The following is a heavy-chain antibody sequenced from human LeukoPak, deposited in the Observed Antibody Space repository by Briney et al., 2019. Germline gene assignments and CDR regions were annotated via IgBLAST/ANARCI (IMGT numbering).Heavy chain of an antibody. CDR3: ARDGGSTSSNPAFDI. D-gene: IGHD2-2*01. V-gene: IGHV3-53*01. CDR1: GFTVSSNY. CDR2: IYSGGST. J-gene: IGHJ3*02. Sequence: GSLRLSCAASGFTVSSNYMSWVRQAPGKGLEWVSVIYSGGSTYYADSVKGRFTISRVNSKNTLYLQMNSLRAEDTAVYYCARDGGSTSSNPAFDIWGQGTMVTVSS.